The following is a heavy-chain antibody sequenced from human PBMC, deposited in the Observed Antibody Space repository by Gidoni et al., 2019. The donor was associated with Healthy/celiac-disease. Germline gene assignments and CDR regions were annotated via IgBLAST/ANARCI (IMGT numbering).Heavy chain of an antibody. CDR3: ARGETYSSGWYGATEYFQH. D-gene: IGHD6-19*01. V-gene: IGHV3-74*01. CDR2: INSDGSST. J-gene: IGHJ1*01. CDR1: GFTFSSYW. Sequence: EVQLVESGGGLVQPGGSLRLSCAASGFTFSSYWMHWVRQAPGKGLVWVSRINSDGSSTSYADSVKGRFTISRDNAKNTLYLQMNSLIAEDTAVYYCARGETYSSGWYGATEYFQHWGQGTLVTVSS.